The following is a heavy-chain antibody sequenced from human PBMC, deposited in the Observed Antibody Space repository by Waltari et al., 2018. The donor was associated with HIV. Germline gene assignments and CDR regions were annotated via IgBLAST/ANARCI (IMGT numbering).Heavy chain of an antibody. CDR1: GFTFGDYV. CDR3: TRDGLYYDFWSGYPGY. Sequence: EVQLVESGGGLVQPGRTLRLSCTASGFTFGDYVMSWFRQAPGKGLGWVGFIRSKAYGGTTEYAASVKGRFTIARDDSKSIAYLQMNSLKTEDTVVYYCTRDGLYYDFWSGYPGYWGQGTLVTVSS. CDR2: IRSKAYGGTT. V-gene: IGHV3-49*03. D-gene: IGHD3-3*01. J-gene: IGHJ4*02.